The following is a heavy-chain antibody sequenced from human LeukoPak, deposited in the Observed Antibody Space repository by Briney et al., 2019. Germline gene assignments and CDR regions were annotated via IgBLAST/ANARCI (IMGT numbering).Heavy chain of an antibody. CDR3: ARDSTLTVTETNFDY. J-gene: IGHJ4*02. CDR1: GFTFSSYS. D-gene: IGHD4-17*01. CDR2: ISSSSSYI. V-gene: IGHV3-21*01. Sequence: PGGSLRLSCAASGFTFSSYSMNWVRQAPGKGLEWVSSISSSSSYIYYADSVKGRFTISRDNAKNSLYLQMNGLRAEDTAVYYCARDSTLTVTETNFDYWGQGTLVTVSS.